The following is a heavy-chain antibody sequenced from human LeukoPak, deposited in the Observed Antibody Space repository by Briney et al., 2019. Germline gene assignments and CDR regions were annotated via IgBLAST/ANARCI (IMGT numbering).Heavy chain of an antibody. CDR1: RITFNSYA. J-gene: IGHJ4*02. D-gene: IGHD4-17*01. CDR2: ISDSGGST. Sequence: GGSLRLSCAASRITFNSYAMSWVRQAPGKGLERVSAISDSGGSTYYADSVKGRFTISRDNSKNTQYLQMNSLRAEDTAVYYCAKVGTVYYFDYWGQGTLVTVSS. V-gene: IGHV3-23*01. CDR3: AKVGTVYYFDY.